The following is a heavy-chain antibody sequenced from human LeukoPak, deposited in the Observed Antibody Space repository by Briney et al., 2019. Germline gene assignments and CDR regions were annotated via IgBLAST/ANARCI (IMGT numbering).Heavy chain of an antibody. V-gene: IGHV4-4*07. J-gene: IGHJ4*02. Sequence: PSETLSLTCTVSGDSISSYYWSWVRQPAGKGLEWIGRIHTSGSTNYNTSVRSRVTMSLATSENQFSLKLSSVTAADTAVYYCGGSRYGYIDYWGQGTLVTVSS. D-gene: IGHD5-24*01. CDR1: GDSISSYY. CDR2: IHTSGST. CDR3: GGSRYGYIDY.